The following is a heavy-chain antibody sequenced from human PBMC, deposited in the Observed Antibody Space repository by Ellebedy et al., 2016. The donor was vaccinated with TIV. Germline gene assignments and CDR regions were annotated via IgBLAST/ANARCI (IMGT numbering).Heavy chain of an antibody. J-gene: IGHJ3*02. D-gene: IGHD3-22*01. CDR1: GFTFSGYY. CDR2: ISTSATYT. V-gene: IGHV3-11*06. Sequence: GESLKISCAASGFTFSGYYMTWIRQAPGKGLEFISYISTSATYTDYADSVKGRFTISRDNAQNSLYLQMNSLRSEDTAVYYCARGFYYGSGGLYSETAFDIWGQGTMVTVSS. CDR3: ARGFYYGSGGLYSETAFDI.